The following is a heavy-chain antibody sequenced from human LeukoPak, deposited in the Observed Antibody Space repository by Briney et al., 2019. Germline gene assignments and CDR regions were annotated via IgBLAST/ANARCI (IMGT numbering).Heavy chain of an antibody. D-gene: IGHD2-15*01. CDR1: GGSISSYY. CDR2: IYDSGIT. CDR3: ARAPFGSGPYLAFDF. V-gene: IGHV4-59*01. J-gene: IGHJ4*02. Sequence: SETLSLTCIVSGGSISSYYWSWIRQPPGKGLEWIGYIYDSGITSYNPSLKSRVSISVDTSKNQFSLNLSPVTAADTAVYYCARAPFGSGPYLAFDFWGQGTLFAVSS.